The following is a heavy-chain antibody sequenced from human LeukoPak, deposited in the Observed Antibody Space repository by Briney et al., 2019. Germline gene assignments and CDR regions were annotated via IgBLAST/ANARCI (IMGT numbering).Heavy chain of an antibody. D-gene: IGHD3-16*01. CDR2: ISGSDDST. CDR1: GFTFSSYG. J-gene: IGHJ4*02. V-gene: IGHV3-23*01. CDR3: TKAKYYHFDY. Sequence: GGSLRLSCVASGFTFSSYGMSWVRQDPGKGLEWVSAISGSDDSTYYADSVRGRFTISRDVSKNTLFLQMNSLRAEDTALYYCTKAKYYHFDYWGQGTLVTVSS.